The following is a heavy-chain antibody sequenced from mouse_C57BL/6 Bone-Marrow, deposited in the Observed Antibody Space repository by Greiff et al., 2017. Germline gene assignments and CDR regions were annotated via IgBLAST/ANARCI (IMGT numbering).Heavy chain of an antibody. CDR1: GFSLTSYG. CDR2: IWRGGST. J-gene: IGHJ1*03. CDR3: AHNYYGSSYDWYFDV. V-gene: IGHV2-5*01. D-gene: IGHD1-1*01. Sequence: VKVVESGPGLVQPSQSLSITCTVSGFSLTSYGVHWVRQSPGKGLEWLGVIWRGGSTDYNAAFMSRLSITKDNSKSQVFFKMNSLQADDTAIYYCAHNYYGSSYDWYFDVWGTGTTVTVAS.